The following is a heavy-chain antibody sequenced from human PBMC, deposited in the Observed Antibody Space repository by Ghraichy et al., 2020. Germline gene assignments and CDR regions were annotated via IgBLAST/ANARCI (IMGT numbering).Heavy chain of an antibody. Sequence: LSLTCAASGFTFSSYSMNWVRQAPGKGLEWVSSISSSSSYIYYADSVKGRFTISRDNAKNSLYLQMNSLRAEDTAVYYCAREGSVAGADYWGQGTLVTVSS. V-gene: IGHV3-21*01. CDR2: ISSSSSYI. D-gene: IGHD6-19*01. J-gene: IGHJ4*02. CDR1: GFTFSSYS. CDR3: AREGSVAGADY.